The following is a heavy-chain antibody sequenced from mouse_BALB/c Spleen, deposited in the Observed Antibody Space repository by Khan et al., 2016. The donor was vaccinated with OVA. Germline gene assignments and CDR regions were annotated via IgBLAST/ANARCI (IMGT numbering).Heavy chain of an antibody. V-gene: IGHV1S135*01. Sequence: QLQQSGPELMKPGASVKISCKASGYSFTSYYIHWVKQSHGKSLEWIGYIYPFNGGTSYNPNFKGKATLTVDKSSSTAYMHLSSLTSDDSSVFYCARDGDGAWFAYRGQGTLVTVAA. CDR2: IYPFNGGT. CDR3: ARDGDGAWFAY. CDR1: GYSFTSYY. J-gene: IGHJ3*01. D-gene: IGHD2-13*01.